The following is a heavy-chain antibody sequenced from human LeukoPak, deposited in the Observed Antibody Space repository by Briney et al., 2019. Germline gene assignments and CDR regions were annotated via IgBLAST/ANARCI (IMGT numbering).Heavy chain of an antibody. CDR2: ISADGGDT. V-gene: IGHV3-23*01. D-gene: IGHD1-26*01. CDR1: GFTFSTYS. CDR3: ANWQSGSRVFFDY. Sequence: PGGSLRLSCAASGFTFSTYSMNWVRQAPGKGLEWVSAISADGGDTYYADSVKGRFTISRDNSKNTLDLHMSSLRAEDTAIYYCANWQSGSRVFFDYWGQGTLVTVSS. J-gene: IGHJ4*02.